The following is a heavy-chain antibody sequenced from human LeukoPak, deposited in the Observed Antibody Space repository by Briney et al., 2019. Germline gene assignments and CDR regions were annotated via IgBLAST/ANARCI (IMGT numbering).Heavy chain of an antibody. J-gene: IGHJ4*02. CDR1: GFTFNNYW. Sequence: GGSLRLSCAASGFTFNNYWMTWVRQAPGKGLEWVANIKPDGSETHYVDSVKGRFTISRDSAKNSLYLEMGSLRADDTAIYYCARERIVGATDFDYWGQGTLVTVSS. CDR2: IKPDGSET. CDR3: ARERIVGATDFDY. D-gene: IGHD1-26*01. V-gene: IGHV3-7*01.